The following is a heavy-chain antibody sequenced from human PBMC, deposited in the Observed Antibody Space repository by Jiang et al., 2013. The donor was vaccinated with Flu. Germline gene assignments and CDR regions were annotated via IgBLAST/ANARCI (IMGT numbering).Heavy chain of an antibody. CDR2: IWYDGSNK. Sequence: QLLESGGGLVKPGRSLRLSCAASGFTFSSYGMHWVRQAPGKGLEWVAVIWYDGSNKYYADSVKGRFTISRDNSKNTLYLQMNSLRAEDTAVYYCARGGQWLVPVLDYWGQGTLVTVSS. V-gene: IGHV3-33*01. CDR3: ARGGQWLVPVLDY. J-gene: IGHJ4*02. CDR1: GFTFSSYG. D-gene: IGHD6-19*01.